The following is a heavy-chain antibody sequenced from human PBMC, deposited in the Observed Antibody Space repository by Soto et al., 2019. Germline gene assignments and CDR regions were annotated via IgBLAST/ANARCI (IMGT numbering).Heavy chain of an antibody. CDR3: ARERTGTTSMDV. V-gene: IGHV1-8*01. D-gene: IGHD1-1*01. CDR2: MNPNSGNT. J-gene: IGHJ6*02. CDR1: GYTFTSYD. Sequence: ASVKVSFTASGYTFTSYDINWVRQATGQGLEWMGWMNPNSGNTGYAQKFQGRVTMTRNTSISTAYMELSSLRSEDTAVYYCARERTGTTSMDVWGQGTTVTVSS.